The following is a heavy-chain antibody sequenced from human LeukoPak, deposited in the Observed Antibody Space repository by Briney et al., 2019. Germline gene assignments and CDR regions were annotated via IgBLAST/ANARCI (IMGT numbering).Heavy chain of an antibody. Sequence: SETLFLTCTVSGGSISSYYWSWIRQPPGKGLEWIGYIYYSGSTNYNPSLKCRVTISVDTSKNQFSLKLSSVTAADTAVYYCARSSVDYYDSSGYTTEFDYWGQGTLVTVSS. CDR3: ARSSVDYYDSSGYTTEFDY. J-gene: IGHJ4*02. D-gene: IGHD3-22*01. CDR1: GGSISSYY. V-gene: IGHV4-59*01. CDR2: IYYSGST.